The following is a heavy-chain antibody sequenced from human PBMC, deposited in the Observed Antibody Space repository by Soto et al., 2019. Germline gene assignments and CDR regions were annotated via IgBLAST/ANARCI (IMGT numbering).Heavy chain of an antibody. D-gene: IGHD6-13*01. CDR3: ARAQRYSSSWYGPPFDS. J-gene: IGHJ4*02. Sequence: QVQLQESGPGLVKPSQTLSLTCTVSGGSISSGGYYWSWIRQHPGKGLEWIGYIYYSGSTYYNPSLKSRVTISVDTSKNQFSLKLSSVTAADTAVYYCARAQRYSSSWYGPPFDSWGQGTLVTVSS. V-gene: IGHV4-31*03. CDR2: IYYSGST. CDR1: GGSISSGGYY.